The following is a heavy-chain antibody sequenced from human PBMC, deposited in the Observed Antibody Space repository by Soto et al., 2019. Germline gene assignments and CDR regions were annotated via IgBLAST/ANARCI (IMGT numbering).Heavy chain of an antibody. J-gene: IGHJ6*02. CDR2: IIPLFDTP. D-gene: IGHD2-15*01. CDR3: ARGVVKLAVGSYYSYGMDL. V-gene: IGHV1-69*06. CDR1: AGTFTSYA. Sequence: QVQLVQSGAEVRKPGSSVKVSCRTSAGTFTSYAFSWVRQAPGQGLEWMGNIIPLFDTPIYAQKFRDRVTIGADKSTSTVYLELSSLRSDDTAVYFWARGVVKLAVGSYYSYGMDLWGQGTTVIVSS.